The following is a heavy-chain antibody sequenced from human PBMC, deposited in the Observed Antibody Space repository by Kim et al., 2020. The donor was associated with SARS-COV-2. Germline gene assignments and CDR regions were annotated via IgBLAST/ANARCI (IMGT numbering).Heavy chain of an antibody. D-gene: IGHD6-19*01. V-gene: IGHV1-69*04. Sequence: SVKVSCKASGGTFSSYTISWVRQAPGQGLEWMGRIIPILGIANYAQKFQGRVTITADKSTSTAYMELSSLRSEDTAVYYCARDLNGSGWYRSHPLGYWGQGTLVTVSS. CDR3: ARDLNGSGWYRSHPLGY. J-gene: IGHJ4*02. CDR1: GGTFSSYT. CDR2: IIPILGIA.